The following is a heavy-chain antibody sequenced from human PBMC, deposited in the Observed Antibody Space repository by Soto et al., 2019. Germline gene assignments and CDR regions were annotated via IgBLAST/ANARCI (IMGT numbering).Heavy chain of an antibody. CDR2: ISSSSSTI. V-gene: IGHV3-48*01. Sequence: GGSLRLSCAASGFTFSSYSMNWVRQAPGKGLEWVSYISSSSSTIYYADSVKGQFTISRDNAKNSLYLQMNSLRAEDTAVYYCASLHDYGDGGGFDPWGQGTLVTVSS. J-gene: IGHJ5*02. CDR1: GFTFSSYS. CDR3: ASLHDYGDGGGFDP. D-gene: IGHD4-17*01.